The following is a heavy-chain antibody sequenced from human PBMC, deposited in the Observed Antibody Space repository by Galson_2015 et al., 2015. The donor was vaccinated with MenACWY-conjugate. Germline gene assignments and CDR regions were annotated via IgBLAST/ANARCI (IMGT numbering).Heavy chain of an antibody. CDR1: GFSFSSHS. D-gene: IGHD1-26*01. CDR2: ISSSSTII. Sequence: SLRLSCAASGFSFSSHSMNWVRQAPGKGLEWVSYISSSSTIIYYADSVEGRFTISRDNAKNSLYLQMNSLRAEDTAVYFRARDNLVGAISGANYYGLDVWGQGTTVTVSS. J-gene: IGHJ6*02. V-gene: IGHV3-48*04. CDR3: ARDNLVGAISGANYYGLDV.